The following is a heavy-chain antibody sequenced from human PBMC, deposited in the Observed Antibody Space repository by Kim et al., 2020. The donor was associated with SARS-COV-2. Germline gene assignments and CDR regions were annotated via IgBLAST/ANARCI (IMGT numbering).Heavy chain of an antibody. J-gene: IGHJ4*02. Sequence: GGSLRLSCAASGFTFDDYAMHWVRQAPGKGLEWVSGISWNSGSIGYADSVKGRFTISRDNAKNSLYLQMNSLRAEDTALYYCAKVSGSYAYWGQGTLVTVSS. D-gene: IGHD1-26*01. CDR1: GFTFDDYA. CDR3: AKVSGSYAY. CDR2: ISWNSGSI. V-gene: IGHV3-9*01.